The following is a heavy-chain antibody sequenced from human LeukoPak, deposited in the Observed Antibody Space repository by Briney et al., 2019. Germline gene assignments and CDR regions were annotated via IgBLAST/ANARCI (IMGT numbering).Heavy chain of an antibody. V-gene: IGHV3-23*01. D-gene: IGHD5-24*01. CDR1: GFTFSSYA. CDR2: ISGSGGST. CDR3: ASYGPLRDGYKIRY. Sequence: GGSLRLSCAASGFTFSSYAMSWVRRAPGKGLEWVSAISGSGGSTYYAASVKRRFTISRANSKNTLYLQMSGLRAEDTAVYHCASYGPLRDGYKIRYWGQGTLVTVSS. J-gene: IGHJ4*02.